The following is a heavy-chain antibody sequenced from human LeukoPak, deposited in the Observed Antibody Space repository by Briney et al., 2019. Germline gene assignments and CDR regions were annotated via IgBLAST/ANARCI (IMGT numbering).Heavy chain of an antibody. Sequence: GGSLRLSYAASGFTFSNYAMSWVRQAPGKGLEWVSGISAGGESTYSADSVKGRFTVSRDNSKNTLYVQMNSLRVEDTALYYCAKEDSYCSSSSCYSFDSWGQGTLVTVSS. D-gene: IGHD2-2*02. CDR2: ISAGGEST. J-gene: IGHJ4*02. CDR3: AKEDSYCSSSSCYSFDS. CDR1: GFTFSNYA. V-gene: IGHV3-23*01.